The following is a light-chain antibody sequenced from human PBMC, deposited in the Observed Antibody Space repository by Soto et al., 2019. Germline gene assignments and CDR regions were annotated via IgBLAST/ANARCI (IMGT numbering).Light chain of an antibody. CDR2: KAS. V-gene: IGKV1-5*03. CDR1: QSISSW. CDR3: QQSYSATWT. Sequence: DIQMTQSPSTLSASVGDGVTITCRASQSISSWLAWYQQKPGKAPKLLIYKASSLESGVPSRFSGSGSETDFTLTISSLQPEDFATYSCQQSYSATWTFGQGTKVDI. J-gene: IGKJ1*01.